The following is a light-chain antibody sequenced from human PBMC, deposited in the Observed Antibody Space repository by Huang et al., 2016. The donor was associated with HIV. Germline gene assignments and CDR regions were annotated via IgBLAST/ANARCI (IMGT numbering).Light chain of an antibody. V-gene: IGKV1-NL1*01. CDR2: TAS. CDR1: QGIASS. J-gene: IGKJ1*01. Sequence: DIQMTQSPSSLSASVGDKFTITCRASQGIASSLACYQQKPGKAPTLLIDTASRLQSGVPSTFSGSGSGTDYTLTISSLQPDDFATYYCQQYYSTPWTFGQGTKVEIK. CDR3: QQYYSTPWT.